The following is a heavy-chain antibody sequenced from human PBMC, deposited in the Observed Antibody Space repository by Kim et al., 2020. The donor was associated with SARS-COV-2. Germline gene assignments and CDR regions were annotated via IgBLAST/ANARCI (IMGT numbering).Heavy chain of an antibody. CDR3: ARLVGWGRLDT. J-gene: IGHJ5*02. V-gene: IGHV3-7*03. CDR2: IKQVGSG. Sequence: GGSLRLSCISSGFTFRDYWMTWVRQAPGKGLEWVASIKQVGSGYYGDSVKGRFTISRDNGKQSVFLQMNTLRVEDTAIYYCARLVGWGRLDTWGQGALV. CDR1: GFTFRDYW. D-gene: IGHD2-15*01.